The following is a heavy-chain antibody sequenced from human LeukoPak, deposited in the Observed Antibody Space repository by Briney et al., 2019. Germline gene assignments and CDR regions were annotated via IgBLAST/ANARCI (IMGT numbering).Heavy chain of an antibody. D-gene: IGHD1-26*01. CDR3: ARGVSGSYYDPWFPDY. Sequence: SETLSLTCAVYGVSFSGYYWSWIRQPPGKGLEWLGEINHSGSTNYNPSLKSRVTISVDTSKNQFSLKLSSVTAADTAVYYCARGVSGSYYDPWFPDYWGQGTLVTVSS. CDR2: INHSGST. V-gene: IGHV4-34*01. J-gene: IGHJ4*02. CDR1: GVSFSGYY.